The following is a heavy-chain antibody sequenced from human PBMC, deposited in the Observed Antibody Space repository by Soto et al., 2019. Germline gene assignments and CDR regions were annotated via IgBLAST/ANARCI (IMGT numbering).Heavy chain of an antibody. Sequence: GGSLRLSCAASGFTFSSYWMSWVRQAPGKGLEWVANIKQDGSEKYYVDSVKGRFTISRDNAKNSLYLQMNSLRAEDTAVYYCARDRRGYDILTGYFGYYYYGMDVWGQGTTVTVSS. V-gene: IGHV3-7*03. D-gene: IGHD3-9*01. CDR2: IKQDGSEK. J-gene: IGHJ6*02. CDR3: ARDRRGYDILTGYFGYYYYGMDV. CDR1: GFTFSSYW.